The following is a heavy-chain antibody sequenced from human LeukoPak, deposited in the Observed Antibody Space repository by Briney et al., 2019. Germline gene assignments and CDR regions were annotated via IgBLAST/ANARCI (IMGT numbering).Heavy chain of an antibody. CDR2: IDSGGST. CDR3: ARDWGRAAAGVWGY. Sequence: GGSLRLSCAASGFTVSSNYMTWVRQAPGKGLEWVSVIDSGGSTYYADSVKGRFTISRDNSKNTLYLQMNSLRGEDTAVYYCARDWGRAAAGVWGYWGQGTLVTVSS. D-gene: IGHD6-13*01. CDR1: GFTVSSNY. V-gene: IGHV3-53*01. J-gene: IGHJ4*02.